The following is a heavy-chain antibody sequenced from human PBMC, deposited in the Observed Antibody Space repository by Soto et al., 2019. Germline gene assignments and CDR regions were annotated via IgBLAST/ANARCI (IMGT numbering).Heavy chain of an antibody. CDR3: ARGRYGDY. CDR1: GYTFTSYG. D-gene: IGHD1-1*01. V-gene: IGHV1-18*01. Sequence: QVHLVQSGAEVKKPGASVKVSCKASGYTFTSYGITWVRQAPGQGLEWMGGISAHNGNTDYAQKLQGRVIVTRDTATSTACMELRSLISDDTAVYYGARGRYGDYWGQGALVTVSS. CDR2: ISAHNGNT. J-gene: IGHJ4*02.